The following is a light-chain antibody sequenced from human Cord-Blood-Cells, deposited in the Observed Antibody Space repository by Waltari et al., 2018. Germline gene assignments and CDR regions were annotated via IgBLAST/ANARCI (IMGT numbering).Light chain of an antibody. J-gene: IGKJ5*01. CDR2: AAS. Sequence: DIQMTQSPSSLSASVGDRVTITCRASQSISSYLNWYQQKPGKAPKLLIYAASSLQSGVPSRFSGNGSGTDFTLTISSLQPEDFATYYCQQSDSTPITFGQGTRLEIK. V-gene: IGKV1-39*01. CDR3: QQSDSTPIT. CDR1: QSISSY.